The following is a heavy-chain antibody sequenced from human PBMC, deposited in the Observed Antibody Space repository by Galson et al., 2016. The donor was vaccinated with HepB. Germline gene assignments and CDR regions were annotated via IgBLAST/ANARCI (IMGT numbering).Heavy chain of an antibody. V-gene: IGHV4-34*01. D-gene: IGHD1/OR15-1a*01. J-gene: IGHJ5*02. CDR2: MNHSGST. Sequence: SWIRQPPGKGLEWIGEMNHSGSTNYNASLKSRLTISVDTSKNQFSLKLSSVTAADTAVYYCARVSFVRSARNKNWFDPWGQGTLVTVSS. CDR3: ARVSFVRSARNKNWFDP.